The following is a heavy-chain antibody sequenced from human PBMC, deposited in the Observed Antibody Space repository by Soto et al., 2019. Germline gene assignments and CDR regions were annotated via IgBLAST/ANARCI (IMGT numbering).Heavy chain of an antibody. CDR3: ARELAFYMTTVTRMPYYYYMDV. CDR2: ISSSGSTI. D-gene: IGHD4-4*01. J-gene: IGHJ6*03. CDR1: GFTFSDYY. Sequence: GGSLRLSCAASGFTFSDYYMSWIRQAPGKGLEWVSYISSSGSTIYYADSVKGRFTISRDNAKNSLYLQMNSLRAEGTAVYYCARELAFYMTTVTRMPYYYYMDVWGKGTTVTVSS. V-gene: IGHV3-11*01.